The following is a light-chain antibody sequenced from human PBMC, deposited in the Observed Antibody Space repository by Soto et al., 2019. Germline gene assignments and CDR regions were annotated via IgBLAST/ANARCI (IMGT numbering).Light chain of an antibody. CDR2: EVS. Sequence: EIVLTQSPATQSLSPGERATLSCRASQTVSSSLAWYQQKPGQAPRLLIYEVSNRATGIPARFSGSGSGADFTLTISSLEPGDFALYYCQQHINWPLTFGGGTKV. CDR1: QTVSSS. CDR3: QQHINWPLT. V-gene: IGKV3-11*01. J-gene: IGKJ4*01.